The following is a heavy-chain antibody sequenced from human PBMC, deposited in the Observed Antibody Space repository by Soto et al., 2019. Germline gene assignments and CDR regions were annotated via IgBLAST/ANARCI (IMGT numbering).Heavy chain of an antibody. CDR3: ARGVDTAMAYYYYYYYGMDV. Sequence: PGGSLRLSCAASGFTFSSYGMHWVRQAPGKGLEWVAVIWYDGSNKYYADSVKGRFTISRDNSKNALYLQMNSLRAEDTAVYYCARGVDTAMAYYYYYYYGMDVWGQGTTVTVSS. V-gene: IGHV3-33*01. D-gene: IGHD5-18*01. CDR1: GFTFSSYG. CDR2: IWYDGSNK. J-gene: IGHJ6*02.